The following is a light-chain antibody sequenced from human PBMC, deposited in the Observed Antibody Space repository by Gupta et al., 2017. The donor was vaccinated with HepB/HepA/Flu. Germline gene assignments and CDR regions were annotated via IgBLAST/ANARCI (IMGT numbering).Light chain of an antibody. V-gene: IGLV3-21*03. J-gene: IGLJ3*02. CDR1: SIGTKS. CDR3: QVWDSRSEGV. Sequence: YVLTQPPSVSVAPGKTATSTCEGNSIGTKSVHWYQQKPGQAPVLVVYDDSDRPSGIPERFSGSNSGNTATLTISGVEAGDEADYYCQVWDSRSEGVFGGGTKVTVL. CDR2: DDS.